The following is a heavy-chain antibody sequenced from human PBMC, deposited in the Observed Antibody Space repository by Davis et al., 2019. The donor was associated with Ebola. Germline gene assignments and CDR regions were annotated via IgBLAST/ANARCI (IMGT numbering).Heavy chain of an antibody. J-gene: IGHJ4*02. Sequence: ASVKVSCKVSGYTFTTFGINWVRQAPGQGLEWMGWISPYNDNTKYAQKIQGRVTMTTDTSTSTAYMELRSLRSDDTAVYYCARREIHRYSSGWYPLDYWGQGTLVTVSS. CDR3: ARREIHRYSSGWYPLDY. CDR2: ISPYNDNT. CDR1: GYTFTTFG. V-gene: IGHV1-18*01. D-gene: IGHD6-19*01.